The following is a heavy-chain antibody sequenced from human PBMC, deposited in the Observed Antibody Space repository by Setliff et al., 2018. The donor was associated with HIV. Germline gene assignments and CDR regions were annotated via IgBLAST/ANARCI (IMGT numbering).Heavy chain of an antibody. D-gene: IGHD3-10*01. CDR1: GGSFSGYY. V-gene: IGHV4-34*01. CDR2: INHSGST. CDR3: ARVVTMVRGAYYFDY. Sequence: SETLSLTCAVYGGSFSGYYWSWIRQPPGKGLEWIGEINHSGSTNYNPSLKSRVTISVDTSKNLFSLKLSSVTAADTAVYYCARVVTMVRGAYYFDYWGQGTLVTVSS. J-gene: IGHJ4*02.